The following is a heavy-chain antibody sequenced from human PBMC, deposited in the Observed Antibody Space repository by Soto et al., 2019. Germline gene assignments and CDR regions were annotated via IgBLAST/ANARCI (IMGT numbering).Heavy chain of an antibody. CDR1: GGTFSSYA. V-gene: IGHV1-69*01. CDR2: TIPIFGTA. CDR3: ARGVAAAGRYYYCMDV. Sequence: QVQLVQSGAEVKKPGSSVKVSCKASGGTFSSYAISWVRQAPGQGLEWMGGTIPIFGTANYAQKFQARVTINAEETTSTGYMELSSVRTEDTAVYYCARGVAAAGRYYYCMDVWGQGTTVTVSS. J-gene: IGHJ6*02. D-gene: IGHD6-13*01.